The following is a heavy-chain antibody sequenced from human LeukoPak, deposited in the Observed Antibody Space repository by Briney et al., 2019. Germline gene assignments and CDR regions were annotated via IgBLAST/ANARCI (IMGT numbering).Heavy chain of an antibody. CDR3: ARHKVGSNTFDY. D-gene: IGHD1-26*01. Sequence: SETLSLTCDVAGGSLNPIYWWSWVRQTPGQGLEWIGEIHHTWGTNYNPSLKGRATISENRTKNQFSLRLSSVTAADTAMYYCARHKVGSNTFDYWGQGTLVTVSS. CDR2: IHHTWGT. V-gene: IGHV4-4*02. J-gene: IGHJ4*02. CDR1: GGSLNPIYW.